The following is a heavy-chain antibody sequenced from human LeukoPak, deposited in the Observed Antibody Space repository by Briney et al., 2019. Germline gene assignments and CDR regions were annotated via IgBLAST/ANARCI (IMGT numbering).Heavy chain of an antibody. J-gene: IGHJ3*02. V-gene: IGHV3-21*01. CDR2: ISSSSSYI. D-gene: IGHD3-16*01. CDR3: ARVQGFEGAFDI. Sequence: GGSLRVSCAASGFTFSSYSMNWVRQAPGKGLEWVSSISSSSSYIYYADSVKGRFTISRDNAKNSLYLQMNSLRAEDTAVYYCARVQGFEGAFDIWGQGTMVTVSS. CDR1: GFTFSSYS.